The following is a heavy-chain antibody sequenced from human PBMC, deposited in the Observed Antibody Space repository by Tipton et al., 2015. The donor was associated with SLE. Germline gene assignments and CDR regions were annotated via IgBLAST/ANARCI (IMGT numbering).Heavy chain of an antibody. CDR2: IYHSGVT. V-gene: IGHV4-59*07. Sequence: TLSLTCAVYAGSFSDYYWSWIRQPAGKGLEWIGYIYHSGVTNYNPSLKSRVTISLDTSKNQVSLKLRSVTAADTAVYYCARSWNDAPPDLGYWGQGTLVTVSS. J-gene: IGHJ4*02. D-gene: IGHD1-1*01. CDR3: ARSWNDAPPDLGY. CDR1: AGSFSDYY.